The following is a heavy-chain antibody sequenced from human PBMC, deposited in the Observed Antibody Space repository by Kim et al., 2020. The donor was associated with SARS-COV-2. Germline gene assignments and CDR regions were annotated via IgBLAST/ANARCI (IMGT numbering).Heavy chain of an antibody. J-gene: IGHJ4*02. Sequence: GGSLRLSCTVSGFTLSSSWMHWVRQAPGKGLAWVSRMNGEGSSPTYADPVKGRFTISSDNAKNTLFLQIDSLRVDDTAVYYCARGPWGAASLWGQGTLVTVSS. D-gene: IGHD1-26*01. CDR3: ARGPWGAASL. CDR1: GFTLSSSW. V-gene: IGHV3-74*01. CDR2: MNGEGSSP.